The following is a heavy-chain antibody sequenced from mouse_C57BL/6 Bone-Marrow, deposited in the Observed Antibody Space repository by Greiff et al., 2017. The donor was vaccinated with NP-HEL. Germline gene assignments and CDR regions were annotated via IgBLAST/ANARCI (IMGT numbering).Heavy chain of an antibody. D-gene: IGHD2-5*01. J-gene: IGHJ4*01. CDR2: ISSGSSTI. V-gene: IGHV5-17*01. CDR3: ARGGVTTCYAMDY. Sequence: DVQLVESGGGLVKPGGSLKLSCAASGFTFSDYGMHWVRQAPEKGLEWVAYISSGSSTIYYADTVKGRFTISRDNAKNTLFLQMTSLRSEDTAMYYCARGGVTTCYAMDYWGQGTSVTVSS. CDR1: GFTFSDYG.